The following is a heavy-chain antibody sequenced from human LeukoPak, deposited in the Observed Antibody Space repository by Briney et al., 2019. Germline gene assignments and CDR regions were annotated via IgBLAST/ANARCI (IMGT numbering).Heavy chain of an antibody. CDR1: GASISSSRYY. CDR2: IHYSRGT. CDR3: ARVKYSSGTTSSWFDP. Sequence: SETLSLTCTVSGASISSSRYYWAWIRQPPGRGLEWIGSIHYSRGTYYNPSLRSRVTISVDTSKNQFSLKLNSVTAADTAVYYCARVKYSSGTTSSWFDPWGQGTPVAVSS. J-gene: IGHJ5*02. V-gene: IGHV4-39*07. D-gene: IGHD3-10*01.